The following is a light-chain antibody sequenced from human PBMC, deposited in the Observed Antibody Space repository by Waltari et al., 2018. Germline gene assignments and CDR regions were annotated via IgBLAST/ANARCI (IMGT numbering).Light chain of an antibody. CDR1: SSDVGSYNL. Sequence: QSALTQPASVSGSPGQSITVSCTGTSSDVGSYNLVSWYQQHPGKAPKLMIYEGSKRPSGVSNRFSGSKSGNTASLTISGLQAEDEADYYCCSYAGSSTLFFGGGTKVTVL. V-gene: IGLV2-23*01. J-gene: IGLJ2*01. CDR3: CSYAGSSTLF. CDR2: EGS.